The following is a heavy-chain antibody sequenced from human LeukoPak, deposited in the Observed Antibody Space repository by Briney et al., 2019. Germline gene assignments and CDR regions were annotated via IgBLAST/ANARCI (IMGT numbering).Heavy chain of an antibody. D-gene: IGHD3-10*01. CDR1: GFTFDDFA. Sequence: GGSLRLSCAASGFTFDDFAMHWVRQGPGRGLEWVSGINWKSDAIGYADSVRGRFTISRDNAKHSLHLQMNSLRVEDTAVYYCTKRTRGGRRFDDWGQGTLVIVSS. V-gene: IGHV3-9*01. J-gene: IGHJ4*02. CDR2: INWKSDAI. CDR3: TKRTRGGRRFDD.